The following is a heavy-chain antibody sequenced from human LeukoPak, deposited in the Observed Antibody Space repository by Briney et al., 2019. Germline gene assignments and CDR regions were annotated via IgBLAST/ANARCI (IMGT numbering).Heavy chain of an antibody. CDR1: GFTFSSYA. D-gene: IGHD3-9*01. Sequence: GGPLRLSCAASGFTFSSYAVSWVRQAPGKGLEWVAGISASGGSTHYADSVKGRFTISRDNSRNTVYLQMNSLRAEATAVYSCARDGRSYDILTGHLYWGQGTLVTVSS. CDR3: ARDGRSYDILTGHLY. CDR2: ISASGGST. J-gene: IGHJ4*02. V-gene: IGHV3-23*01.